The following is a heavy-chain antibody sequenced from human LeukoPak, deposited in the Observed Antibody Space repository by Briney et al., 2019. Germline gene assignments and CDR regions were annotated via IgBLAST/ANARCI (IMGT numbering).Heavy chain of an antibody. CDR2: ISSSSSYI. V-gene: IGHV3-21*01. Sequence: GGSLRLSCAASGVSFSSYSMNWVRQAPGKGLEWVSSISSSSSYIYYADSVKGRFTISRDNAKNSLYLQMNSLRAEDTAVYYFARDSVDYVWGSYREFDYWGQGTLVTVSS. D-gene: IGHD3-16*02. J-gene: IGHJ4*02. CDR1: GVSFSSYS. CDR3: ARDSVDYVWGSYREFDY.